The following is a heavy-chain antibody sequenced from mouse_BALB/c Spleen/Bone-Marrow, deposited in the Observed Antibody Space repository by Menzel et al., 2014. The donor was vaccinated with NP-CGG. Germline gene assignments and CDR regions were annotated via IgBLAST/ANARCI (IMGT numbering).Heavy chain of an antibody. Sequence: EVQRVESGGGLVQPGGSLKLSCAASGFDFSRYWMSWVRQAPGKGLEWIGEINPDSSTINYTPPLKDKFIISRDNAKNTLYLQMSKVRSEDTALYYCAREGDGSYWYFDVWGAGTTVTVSS. CDR1: GFDFSRYW. D-gene: IGHD2-3*01. CDR3: AREGDGSYWYFDV. J-gene: IGHJ1*01. CDR2: INPDSSTI. V-gene: IGHV4-1*02.